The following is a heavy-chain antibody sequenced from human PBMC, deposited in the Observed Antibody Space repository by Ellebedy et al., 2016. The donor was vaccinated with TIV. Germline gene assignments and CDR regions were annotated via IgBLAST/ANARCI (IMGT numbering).Heavy chain of an antibody. V-gene: IGHV2-5*01. J-gene: IGHJ4*02. D-gene: IGHD2-21*01. CDR3: AHRLTKLVVDYFDF. CDR1: GFPLTSTGRS. Sequence: SGPTLVKPPQTLTVTCTFSGFPLTSTGRSVGWIRQPPGVSLEWLALIPWNDDKRYSPSLRTRLTVTKDTSKNQVVLRMTNMDPADTATYYCAHRLTKLVVDYFDFWGQGTPVTVSS. CDR2: IPWNDDK.